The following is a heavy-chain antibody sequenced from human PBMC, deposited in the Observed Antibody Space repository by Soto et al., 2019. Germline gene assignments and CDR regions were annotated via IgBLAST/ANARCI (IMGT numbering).Heavy chain of an antibody. J-gene: IGHJ2*01. D-gene: IGHD2-15*01. CDR2: IYRGGTI. CDR1: GFSVSDNY. V-gene: IGHV3-53*01. Sequence: EVRLVESGGGLIQPGGSLTVSCAASGFSVSDNYMSWVRQPPGKGLEWVSVIYRGGTIFYADSVKGRFIISRDSSKNTMYLQMNTLRGEDTATYYCARVSCSGRGCYPDWYFDLWGRGTLVTVSS. CDR3: ARVSCSGRGCYPDWYFDL.